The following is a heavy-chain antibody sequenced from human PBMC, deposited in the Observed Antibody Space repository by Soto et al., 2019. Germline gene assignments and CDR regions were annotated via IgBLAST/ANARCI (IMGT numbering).Heavy chain of an antibody. CDR1: GYSFTSYW. Sequence: PDESLKISCKGSGYSFTSYWISWVRQMPGKGLEWMGRIDPSDSYTNYSPSFQGHVTISADKSISTAYLQWSSLKASDTAMYYCARQQVAYCAGDCYHRGENSTDYWGQGTLVTVSS. CDR2: IDPSDSYT. V-gene: IGHV5-10-1*01. D-gene: IGHD2-21*02. J-gene: IGHJ4*02. CDR3: ARQQVAYCAGDCYHRGENSTDY.